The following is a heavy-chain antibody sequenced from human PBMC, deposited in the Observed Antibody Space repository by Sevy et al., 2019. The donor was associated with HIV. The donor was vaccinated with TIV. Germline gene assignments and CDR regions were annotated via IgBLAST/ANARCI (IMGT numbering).Heavy chain of an antibody. D-gene: IGHD1-7*01. J-gene: IGHJ3*02. Sequence: GGSLRLSCAASGFTFSSYGMHWVRLAPGEGLEWVAVIWYDGSNKYYADSVKGRFTISRDNSKNTLYLQMNSLRAEDTAVYYCARDRNYLGAFDIWGQGTMVTVSS. CDR1: GFTFSSYG. V-gene: IGHV3-33*01. CDR3: ARDRNYLGAFDI. CDR2: IWYDGSNK.